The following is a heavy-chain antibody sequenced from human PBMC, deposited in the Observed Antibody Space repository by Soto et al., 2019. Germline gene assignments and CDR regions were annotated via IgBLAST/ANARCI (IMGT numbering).Heavy chain of an antibody. CDR3: AKVSHRGSYYFDY. J-gene: IGHJ4*02. CDR2: FSGSGGST. CDR1: GFTFSDYA. D-gene: IGHD1-26*01. V-gene: IGHV3-23*01. Sequence: LRLSCAASGFTFSDYAMSWVRQTPGKGLDWVSAFSGSGGSTYYADSVKGRFTISRDNSKNTLYLQMNSLRAEDTAVYYCAKVSHRGSYYFDYWGQGTLVTVSS.